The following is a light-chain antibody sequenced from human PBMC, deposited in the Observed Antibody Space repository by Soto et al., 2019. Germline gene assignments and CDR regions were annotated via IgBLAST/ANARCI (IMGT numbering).Light chain of an antibody. V-gene: IGKV3-20*01. CDR3: QQYGSSPPSLFT. Sequence: EIVLTQSPGTLSLSPGERATLSCRASQSVSSSYLAWHQQKPGQAPRLLIYGASSRATGIPDRFSGSGSGTDFTLTISRLEPEDFAVYYCQQYGSSPPSLFTFGPGTKVDIK. CDR1: QSVSSSY. CDR2: GAS. J-gene: IGKJ3*01.